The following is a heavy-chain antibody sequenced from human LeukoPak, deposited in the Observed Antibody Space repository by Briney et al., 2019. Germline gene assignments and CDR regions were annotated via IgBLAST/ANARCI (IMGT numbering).Heavy chain of an antibody. CDR1: GFTFSSYA. D-gene: IGHD2-2*01. Sequence: PGGSLRLSCAASGFTFSSYAMSWVRQAPGKGLEWVSYISSSGSTIYYADSVKGRFTISRDNAKNSLYLQMNSLRAEDTAVYYCARGWAKKRYCSSTSCYGFNYYGMDVWGQGTTVTVSS. CDR3: ARGWAKKRYCSSTSCYGFNYYGMDV. J-gene: IGHJ6*02. V-gene: IGHV3-48*04. CDR2: ISSSGSTI.